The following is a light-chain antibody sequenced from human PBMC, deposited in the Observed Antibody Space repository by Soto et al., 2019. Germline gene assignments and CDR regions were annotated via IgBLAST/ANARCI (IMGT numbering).Light chain of an antibody. CDR2: GAS. CDR3: QQYVSLVT. CDR1: QSVESSF. J-gene: IGKJ1*01. V-gene: IGKV3-20*01. Sequence: EIVLTQSPGFLSLSPGERATHTCRASQSVESSFFAWYQQKPGQAPMLLIYGASKRATDIPDRFSGSGSGTDFTLTISRLEPEDFAVYYCQQYVSLVTFGQGTKVEIK.